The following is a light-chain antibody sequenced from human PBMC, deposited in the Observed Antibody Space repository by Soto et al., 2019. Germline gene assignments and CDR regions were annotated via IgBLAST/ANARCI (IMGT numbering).Light chain of an antibody. Sequence: DVVVAQSPLSLPVTLGQPGSISCGSNQSLVHGDGTASFSWFXQRTGRSARXLIYKVSNRDSGVPARFSGSGSGTGVALKISRVEAEDGVLYDCMEGALWLISFGQGTRLENK. CDR1: QSLVHGDGTAS. V-gene: IGKV2-30*02. J-gene: IGKJ5*01. CDR2: KVS. CDR3: MEGALWLIS.